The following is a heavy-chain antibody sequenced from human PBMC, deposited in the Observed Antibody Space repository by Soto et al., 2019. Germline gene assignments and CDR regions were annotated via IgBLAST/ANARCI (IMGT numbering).Heavy chain of an antibody. D-gene: IGHD3-9*01. V-gene: IGHV4-59*08. CDR1: GGSISSYY. Sequence: SETLSLTCTVSGGSISSYYWSWIRQPPGKGLEWIGYIYYSGSTNYNPSLKSRVTISVDTSKNQFSLKLTSVPAADTAVYYCARHTPNYDILTGYQNWFDPWGQGTLVTVSS. J-gene: IGHJ5*02. CDR3: ARHTPNYDILTGYQNWFDP. CDR2: IYYSGST.